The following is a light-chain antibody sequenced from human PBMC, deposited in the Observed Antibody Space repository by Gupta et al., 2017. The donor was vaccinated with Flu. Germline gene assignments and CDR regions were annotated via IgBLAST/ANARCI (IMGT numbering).Light chain of an antibody. CDR1: QNVYKN. CDR2: GAL. Sequence: EIVMTHSPASLSVSPGESATLSCRASQNVYKNFSWYQQKPGQAPRLLIYGALNRDTGIPARFSGSGYGTHFTLTISSRQTEDFAVYYCQQDNIWAPYTFGQGTKVEIK. V-gene: IGKV3-15*01. CDR3: QQDNIWAPYT. J-gene: IGKJ2*01.